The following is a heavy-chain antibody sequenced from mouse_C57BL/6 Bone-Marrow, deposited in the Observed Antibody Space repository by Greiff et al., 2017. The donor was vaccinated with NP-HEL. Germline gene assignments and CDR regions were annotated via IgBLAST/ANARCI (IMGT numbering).Heavy chain of an antibody. CDR3: ARHYYGSNYFDY. CDR2: INPNNGGT. J-gene: IGHJ2*01. V-gene: IGHV1-26*01. D-gene: IGHD1-1*01. Sequence: VQLQQSGPELVKPGASVKISCKASGYTFTDYYMNWVKQSHGKSLEWIGDINPNNGGTSYNQKFKGKATLTVDKSSSTAYMELRSLTSEDSAVYYCARHYYGSNYFDYWGQGTTLTVSS. CDR1: GYTFTDYY.